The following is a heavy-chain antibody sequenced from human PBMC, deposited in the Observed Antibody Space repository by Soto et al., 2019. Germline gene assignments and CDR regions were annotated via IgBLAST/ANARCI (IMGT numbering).Heavy chain of an antibody. D-gene: IGHD3-9*01. J-gene: IGHJ5*02. CDR3: ARVHFDVLTRYYRGWFDP. CDR2: IIPLFGSR. Sequence: QVQLVQSGAEVKKPGSSVNVSCKASGGAFTSYGITWVRQAPGQGLEWMGGIIPLFGSRSYAQKFQGRLTITADESTSTAYMDLSSLRSEDTAVYYCARVHFDVLTRYYRGWFDPWGQGTLVTVSS. CDR1: GGAFTSYG. V-gene: IGHV1-69*01.